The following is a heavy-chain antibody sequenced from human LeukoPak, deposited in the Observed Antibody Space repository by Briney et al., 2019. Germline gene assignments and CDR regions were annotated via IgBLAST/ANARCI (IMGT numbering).Heavy chain of an antibody. Sequence: SETLSLTCTVSGRSISSSSYYWGWIRQPPGKGLEWIGSIYYSGSTYYNPSLKSRATISVDKSKNQFSLKLNSVAAADTAVYYCAIKPPSGWLGTGWLDPWGQGTLVTVSS. J-gene: IGHJ5*02. CDR3: AIKPPSGWLGTGWLDP. D-gene: IGHD3-10*01. CDR2: IYYSGST. V-gene: IGHV4-39*07. CDR1: GRSISSSSYY.